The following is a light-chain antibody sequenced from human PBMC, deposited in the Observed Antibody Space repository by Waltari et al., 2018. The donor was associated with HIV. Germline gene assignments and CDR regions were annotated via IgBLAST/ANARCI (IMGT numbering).Light chain of an antibody. V-gene: IGKV3-20*01. CDR1: QSVSSSQ. Sequence: EIVLTQSPGTLSMSPGERAILSCRASQSVSSSQIAWYQQKRGQAPRLLIYGGASGATGIPDRFSGSGSGTNHTLTISRLEPEDFAVYYCHQYGNSPRTFGQGTKLEIK. CDR3: HQYGNSPRT. J-gene: IGKJ2*01. CDR2: GGA.